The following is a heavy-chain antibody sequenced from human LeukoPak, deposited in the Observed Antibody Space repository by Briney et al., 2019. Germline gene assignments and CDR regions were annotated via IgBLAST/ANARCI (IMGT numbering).Heavy chain of an antibody. V-gene: IGHV3-23*01. CDR1: GFTFSSYA. CDR3: AKGERSYYGMDV. D-gene: IGHD1-1*01. CDR2: ISGSGGST. Sequence: GGSLRLSCAASGFTFSSYAMGWVRQAPGKGLEWVSAISGSGGSTYYADSVKGRFTISRDNSKNTLYLQMNSLRAEDTAVYYCAKGERSYYGMDVWGQGTTVTVSS. J-gene: IGHJ6*02.